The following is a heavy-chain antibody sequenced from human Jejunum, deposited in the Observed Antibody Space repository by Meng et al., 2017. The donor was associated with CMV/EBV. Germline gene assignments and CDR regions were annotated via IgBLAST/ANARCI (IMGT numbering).Heavy chain of an antibody. CDR3: AKDPGGYSPYYFDY. CDR1: GFTFSGDG. D-gene: IGHD3-22*01. Sequence: GFTFSGDGMHWVRQAPGKGLGWVAFIRYDGSNTYYADSVKGRFTISRDNSKNTLYLQMNSLRAEDTAVYSCAKDPGGYSPYYFDYWGQGTLVTVSS. J-gene: IGHJ4*02. V-gene: IGHV3-30*02. CDR2: IRYDGSNT.